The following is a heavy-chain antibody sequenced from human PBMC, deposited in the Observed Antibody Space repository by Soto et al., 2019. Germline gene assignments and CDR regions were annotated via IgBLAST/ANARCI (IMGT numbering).Heavy chain of an antibody. CDR2: IDYSGRT. D-gene: IGHD3-22*01. V-gene: IGHV4-38-2*02. J-gene: IGHJ4*02. CDR3: ARDLSSGYDSYYFHY. CDR1: GYLINIGGY. Sequence: PXETLALTCAVSGYLINIGGYWGSIRQTPGKGLEWLGSIDYSGRTYYNPSLKSRVSTSVDLSKNQFSLNLRSVTAADTAVYFCARDLSSGYDSYYFHYWGQGTLVTVSS.